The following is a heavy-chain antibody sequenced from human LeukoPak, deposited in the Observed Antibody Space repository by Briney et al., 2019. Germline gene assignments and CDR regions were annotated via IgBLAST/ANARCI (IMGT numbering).Heavy chain of an antibody. J-gene: IGHJ5*02. CDR2: IYYSGST. CDR1: GGSISTSNYN. CDR3: AKRTATGRFDP. V-gene: IGHV4-39*01. Sequence: SETLSLTCTVSGGSISTSNYNCVWIRQPPGKGLEWIGTIYYSGSTYYNPSLKSRVTISVDTSKNQFSLKLDSVTAADTAVYYCAKRTATGRFDPWGQGTPVTVSP. D-gene: IGHD1-1*01.